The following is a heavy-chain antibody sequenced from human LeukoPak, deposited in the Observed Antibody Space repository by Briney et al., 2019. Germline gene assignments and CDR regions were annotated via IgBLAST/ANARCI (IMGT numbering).Heavy chain of an antibody. Sequence: SETLSLTCTVSGDSISSSSYYWGWIRQPPGKGLEWIGSIYYSGSTYYNPSLKSRVTISVDTSRNQFSLKLSSVTAADTAVYYCARDDRTYYGDYGWFDPWGQGTLVTVSS. CDR1: GDSISSSSYY. D-gene: IGHD4-17*01. J-gene: IGHJ5*02. CDR2: IYYSGST. V-gene: IGHV4-39*07. CDR3: ARDDRTYYGDYGWFDP.